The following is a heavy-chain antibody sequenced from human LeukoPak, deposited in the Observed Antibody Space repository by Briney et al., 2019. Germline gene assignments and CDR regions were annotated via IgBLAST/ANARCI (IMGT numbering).Heavy chain of an antibody. CDR1: GFTFSSYA. J-gene: IGHJ6*03. Sequence: GGSLRLSCAASGFTFSSYAMNWVRQAPGKGLEWVSAISGSGGSTDHVDSVKGRFTISRDNSKNTLYLQMSSLRTEDTAVYYCARDMYYYGSGSPYYYYYYMDVWGKGITVTISS. CDR2: ISGSGGST. D-gene: IGHD3-10*01. CDR3: ARDMYYYGSGSPYYYYYYMDV. V-gene: IGHV3-23*01.